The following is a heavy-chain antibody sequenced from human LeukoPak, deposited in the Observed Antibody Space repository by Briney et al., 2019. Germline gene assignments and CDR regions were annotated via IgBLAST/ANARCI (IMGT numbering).Heavy chain of an antibody. V-gene: IGHV4-38-2*02. J-gene: IGHJ2*01. CDR1: HYSIARGYY. D-gene: IGHD6-13*01. CDR3: ARVYYSSSYDYWYFDL. CDR2: IYRDGTT. Sequence: PSETLSLTCNVSHYSIARGYYWGWIRQPPGKGLEWIGTIYRDGTTTYNPSLKSRVTISVDTSKNQFSLKLSSVTAADTAVYYCARVYYSSSYDYWYFDLWGRGTLVTVSS.